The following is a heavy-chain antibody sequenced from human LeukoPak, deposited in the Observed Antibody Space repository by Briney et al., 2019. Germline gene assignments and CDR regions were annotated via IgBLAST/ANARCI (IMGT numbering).Heavy chain of an antibody. CDR2: INPSGGST. J-gene: IGHJ5*02. D-gene: IGHD2-15*01. CDR3: ARGSRYCSGGSCYPLSLDWFDP. Sequence: ASVKVSCKASGYTFTSYYMHWVRQAPGQGLEWMGIINPSGGSTSYAQKFQGRVTMTRDTSTSTVYMELSSLRSEDTAVYYCARGSRYCSGGSCYPLSLDWFDPWGQGTLVTVSS. CDR1: GYTFTSYY. V-gene: IGHV1-46*01.